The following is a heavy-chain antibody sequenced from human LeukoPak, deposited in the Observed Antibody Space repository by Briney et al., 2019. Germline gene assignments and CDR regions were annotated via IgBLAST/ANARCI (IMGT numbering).Heavy chain of an antibody. J-gene: IGHJ3*02. CDR1: GGSINTYY. CDR2: VSSTGAT. CDR3: ARGRYCSADICSGGDAFDI. Sequence: SETLSLTCIVSGGSINTYYWTWIRQPPGKGLEWIGCVSSTGATNYNPSLKSRVTMSLDTSQKQFSLKLSSVTAADTAVYYCARGRYCSADICSGGDAFDIWGQGTMVSVSS. V-gene: IGHV4-59*12. D-gene: IGHD2-15*01.